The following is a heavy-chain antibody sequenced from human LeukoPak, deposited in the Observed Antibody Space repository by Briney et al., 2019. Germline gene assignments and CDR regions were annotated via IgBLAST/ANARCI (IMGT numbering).Heavy chain of an antibody. CDR3: ARGVYVDSSGYYYCSFLNWFDP. J-gene: IGHJ5*02. CDR2: INPNSGGT. CDR1: GYTFTGYY. V-gene: IGHV1-2*02. Sequence: ASVKVSCKASGYTFTGYYMHRVRQAPGQGLEWMGWINPNSGGTNYAQKFQGRVTMTRDTSISTAYMELSRLRSDDTAVYYCARGVYVDSSGYYYCSFLNWFDPWGQGTLVTVSS. D-gene: IGHD3-22*01.